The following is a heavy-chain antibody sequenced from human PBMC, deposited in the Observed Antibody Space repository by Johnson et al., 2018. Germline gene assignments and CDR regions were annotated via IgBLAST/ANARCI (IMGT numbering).Heavy chain of an antibody. CDR2: ISYDGSNK. CDR3: AKARHYGDYAFDI. D-gene: IGHD4-17*01. J-gene: IGHJ3*02. CDR1: GFTFSSYG. V-gene: IGHV3-30*18. Sequence: QVQLVESGGGVVQPGRSLRLSCAASGFTFSSYGMHWVRQAPGKGLEWVAVISYDGSNKYYADSVNGRFTISRDNSKNTLYPQMNSLRAEDTAVYYCAKARHYGDYAFDIWGQGTMVTVSS.